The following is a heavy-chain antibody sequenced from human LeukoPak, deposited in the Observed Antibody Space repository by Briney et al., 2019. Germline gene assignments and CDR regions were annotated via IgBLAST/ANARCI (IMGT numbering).Heavy chain of an antibody. J-gene: IGHJ4*02. CDR1: GFTFSSYA. Sequence: GGSLRLSCEASGFTFSSYAMNWVRQAPGKGLEWVSGISGSGGSTYYADSVKGRFTISRDNSKNTLYLQMNSLRAEDTAVYYCARDGNQYYYDSSGYPYYFDYWGQGTLVTVSS. D-gene: IGHD3-22*01. CDR3: ARDGNQYYYDSSGYPYYFDY. CDR2: ISGSGGST. V-gene: IGHV3-23*01.